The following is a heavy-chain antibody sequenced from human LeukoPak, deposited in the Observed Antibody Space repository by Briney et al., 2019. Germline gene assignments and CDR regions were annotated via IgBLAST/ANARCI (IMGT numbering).Heavy chain of an antibody. CDR3: AKESGALGAPLYDY. V-gene: IGHV3-23*01. CDR2: ISANGGGT. CDR1: GFIFRNYA. J-gene: IGHJ4*02. Sequence: GGSLRLSCGASGFIFRNYAMSWVRQAPGEGLEWVSGISANGGGTYYADSVKGRFTISRDNSKNMLYLQMNSLRAEDTAVYYCAKESGALGAPLYDYWGQGTLVTGSS. D-gene: IGHD4/OR15-4a*01.